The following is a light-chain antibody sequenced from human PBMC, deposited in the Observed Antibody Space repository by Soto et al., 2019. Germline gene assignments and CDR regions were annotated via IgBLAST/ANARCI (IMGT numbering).Light chain of an antibody. V-gene: IGKV3-20*01. Sequence: EIVLTQSPGTLSLSPGERATLSCRASQSVSSSYLAWYQQKPGQAPRLLIYGASSRATGIPDRFSGSGSGTDFTLTINRLEPEDSAVYYCQQYGSSGYTFGQGTKLEIK. CDR3: QQYGSSGYT. CDR2: GAS. J-gene: IGKJ2*01. CDR1: QSVSSSY.